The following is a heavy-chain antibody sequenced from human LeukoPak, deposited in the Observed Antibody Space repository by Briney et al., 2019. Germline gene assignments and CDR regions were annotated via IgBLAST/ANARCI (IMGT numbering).Heavy chain of an antibody. J-gene: IGHJ1*01. V-gene: IGHV3-23*01. CDR1: GFTFSNYA. CDR2: ISGNSDRT. Sequence: GGSLRLSCALSGFTFSNYAMTWVRQAPGKGLEWVSSISGNSDRTYYADSVKGRFTISRDNSKNTVTLQMNSLRAEDTAVYSCAKGHGDYVPAEYLQHWGQGTLVTVSS. D-gene: IGHD4-17*01. CDR3: AKGHGDYVPAEYLQH.